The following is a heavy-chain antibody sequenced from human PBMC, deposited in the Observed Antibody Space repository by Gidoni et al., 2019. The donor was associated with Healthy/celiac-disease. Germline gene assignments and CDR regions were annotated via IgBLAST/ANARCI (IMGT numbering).Heavy chain of an antibody. CDR2: ISGSGGST. V-gene: IGHV3-23*01. D-gene: IGHD6-13*01. J-gene: IGHJ5*02. CDR1: GFTFGSYS. Sequence: EVQLLESGGGLVQPGGSLRLSCAASGFTFGSYSMSRVRQAPGKGLEWVSAISGSGGSTYYADSVKGRFTISRDNSKNTLYLQMNSLRAEDTAVYYCAKDLGAGSYSSSWYSYWFDPWGQGTLVTVSS. CDR3: AKDLGAGSYSSSWYSYWFDP.